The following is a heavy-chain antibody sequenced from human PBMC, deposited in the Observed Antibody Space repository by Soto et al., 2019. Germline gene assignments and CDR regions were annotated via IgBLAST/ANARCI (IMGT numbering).Heavy chain of an antibody. CDR3: ARSGGGTMVRERAVRERSHYMDV. Sequence: QVQLVESGGGVVQPGRSLRLSCAASGFTFSSYGMHWVRQAPGKGLEWVAVIWYDGSNKYYADSVKGRFTISRDNSKSTLYLQLNSLRAEDTAVYYCARSGGGTMVRERAVRERSHYMDVWGKGTTVTVSS. CDR2: IWYDGSNK. D-gene: IGHD3-10*01. CDR1: GFTFSSYG. V-gene: IGHV3-33*01. J-gene: IGHJ6*03.